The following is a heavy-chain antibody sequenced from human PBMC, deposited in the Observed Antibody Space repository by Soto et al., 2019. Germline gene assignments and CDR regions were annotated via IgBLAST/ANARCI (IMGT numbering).Heavy chain of an antibody. Sequence: SETLAVTCTVSGGSISSGGYYWSWIRQHPGKGLEWIGYICYSGSTYYNPSLKSRVTISVDTSKNQFSLKLSSVTAADTAVYYCARVLPASKYFDYWGQGTLVTVSS. J-gene: IGHJ4*02. CDR3: ARVLPASKYFDY. V-gene: IGHV4-31*03. D-gene: IGHD2-2*01. CDR1: GGSISSGGYY. CDR2: ICYSGST.